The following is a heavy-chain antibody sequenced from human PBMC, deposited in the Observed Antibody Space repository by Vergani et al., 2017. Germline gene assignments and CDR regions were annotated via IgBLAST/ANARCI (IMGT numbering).Heavy chain of an antibody. J-gene: IGHJ6*02. D-gene: IGHD3-10*01. V-gene: IGHV3-33*01. CDR1: GFTFSSYG. CDR3: ARELMHGSGSYWDYYYYGMDV. Sequence: QVQLVESGGGVVQPGRSLRLSCAASGFTFSSYGMHWVRQAPGKGLEWVAVIWYDGSNKYYADSVKGRFTISRDNSKNTLYLQMNSLRAADTAVYYCARELMHGSGSYWDYYYYGMDVWGQGTTVTVS. CDR2: IWYDGSNK.